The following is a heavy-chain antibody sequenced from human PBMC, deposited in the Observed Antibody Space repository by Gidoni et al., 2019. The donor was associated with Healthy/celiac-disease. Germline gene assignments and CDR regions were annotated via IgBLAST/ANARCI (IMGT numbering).Heavy chain of an antibody. Sequence: QVQLQESGPGLVKPSQTLSLTCTVSGGSISSGDYSWSWIRQPPGKGLEWIGYIYYSGSTYYNPSLKSRVTISVDTSKNQFSLKLSSVTAADTAVYYCASAPGITGTTDSYYYGMDVWGQGTTVTVSS. D-gene: IGHD1-7*01. CDR3: ASAPGITGTTDSYYYGMDV. V-gene: IGHV4-30-4*01. CDR2: IYYSGST. J-gene: IGHJ6*02. CDR1: GGSISSGDYS.